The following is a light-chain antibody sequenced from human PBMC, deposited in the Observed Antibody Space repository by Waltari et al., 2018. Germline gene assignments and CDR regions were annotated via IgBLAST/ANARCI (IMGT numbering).Light chain of an antibody. Sequence: QSALTQPASVSGSPGQSITISCTGTSSDVGGYNYVSWYQQHPGKAPKLMIYDVSNRPSGVSNRFSGSKSGNTASLTISGLQPEDEADYFCNSYTSSRTRVFGTGTTVTVL. CDR2: DVS. CDR1: SSDVGGYNY. J-gene: IGLJ1*01. CDR3: NSYTSSRTRV. V-gene: IGLV2-14*01.